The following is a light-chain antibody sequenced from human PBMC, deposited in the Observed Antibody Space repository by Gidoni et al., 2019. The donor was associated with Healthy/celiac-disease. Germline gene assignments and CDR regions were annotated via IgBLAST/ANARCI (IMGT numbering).Light chain of an antibody. CDR3: QQRSNWLT. J-gene: IGKJ4*01. V-gene: IGKV3-11*01. CDR1: QSVSSY. CDR2: YAS. Sequence: EIVLTQSPATLSLSPGERSTLSCRASQSVSSYLAWYQQKPGQAPRLLIYYASNRATVIPARFSGSGSGTDFTLTIISLEPEDFAFYYCQQRSNWLTFXGXTKVEIK.